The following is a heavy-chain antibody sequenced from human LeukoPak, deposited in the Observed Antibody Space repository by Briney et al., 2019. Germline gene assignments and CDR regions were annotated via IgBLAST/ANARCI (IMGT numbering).Heavy chain of an antibody. J-gene: IGHJ4*02. V-gene: IGHV3-30*04. D-gene: IGHD6-6*01. CDR1: GFTFSIYA. CDR2: ISYDGSNK. Sequence: GRSLRLSCAASGFTFSIYAMHWVRQAPGKGLEWVAVISYDGSNKYYADSVKGRFTISGDNSKNTLYLQMNSLRAEDTAVYYCARDAQQVAALDYWGQGTLVTVSS. CDR3: ARDAQQVAALDY.